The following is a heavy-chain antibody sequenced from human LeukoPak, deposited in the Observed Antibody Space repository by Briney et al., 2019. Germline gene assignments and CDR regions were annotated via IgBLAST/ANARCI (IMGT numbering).Heavy chain of an antibody. CDR2: IYYSGST. V-gene: IGHV4-59*11. Sequence: PSETLSLTCTVSGGSISSHYWSWMRQPPGKGLEWIGYIYYSGSTNYNPSLKRRVTISVDTSKNQFSLKLSSVTAADTAVYYCARSPYYYDSSGYYKDAFDIWGQGTMVTVSP. J-gene: IGHJ3*02. CDR1: GGSISSHY. D-gene: IGHD3-22*01. CDR3: ARSPYYYDSSGYYKDAFDI.